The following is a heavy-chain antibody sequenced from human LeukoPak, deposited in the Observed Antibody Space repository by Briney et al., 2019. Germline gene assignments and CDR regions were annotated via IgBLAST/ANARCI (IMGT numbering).Heavy chain of an antibody. J-gene: IGHJ5*02. CDR2: ISSGSSTI. CDR3: DHILSVIP. CDR1: GFTFSSYS. D-gene: IGHD5/OR15-5a*01. V-gene: IGHV3-48*01. Sequence: GGSLRLSCAASGFTFSSYSMNWVRQAPGKGLEWISSISSGSSTIYYADSMKGRFTISRDNANNSLYLQMNRLTAEDTAVYYWDHILSVIPWGEGTLVTVSS.